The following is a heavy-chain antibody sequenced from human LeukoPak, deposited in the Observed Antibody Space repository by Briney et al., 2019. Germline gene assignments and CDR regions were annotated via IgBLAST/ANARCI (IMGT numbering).Heavy chain of an antibody. CDR1: GYTFTSYD. CDR2: KNPNSGNT. J-gene: IGHJ4*02. D-gene: IGHD5-12*01. CDR3: ARTKGIVATPPGY. Sequence: ASVKVSCKASGYTFTSYDINWVRQATGQGLEWMGWKNPNSGNTGYAQKFRGRVTMTRNTSISTAYMELSSLRSEDTAVYYCARTKGIVATPPGYWGQGTLVTVSS. V-gene: IGHV1-8*01.